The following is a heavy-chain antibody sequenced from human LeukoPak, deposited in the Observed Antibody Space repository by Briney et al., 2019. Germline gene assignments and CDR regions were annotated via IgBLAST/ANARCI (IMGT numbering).Heavy chain of an antibody. J-gene: IGHJ4*02. CDR1: GFIFSSYG. CDR3: VRDGGAGFDY. Sequence: QPGRSLRLSCAASGFIFSSYGMHWVRQAPGKGLEWVAVIWYDGSNKYYADSVKGRFTISRDDSKNTLYLQMDSLRAEGTAVYCCVRDGGAGFDYWGQGTLVTVS. V-gene: IGHV3-33*01. D-gene: IGHD1-14*01. CDR2: IWYDGSNK.